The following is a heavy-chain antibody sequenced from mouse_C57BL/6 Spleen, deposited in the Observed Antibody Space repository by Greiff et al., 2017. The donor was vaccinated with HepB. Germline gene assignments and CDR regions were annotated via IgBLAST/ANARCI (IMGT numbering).Heavy chain of an antibody. CDR1: GYTFTSYW. CDR3: ARGGYGSSRGFAY. J-gene: IGHJ3*01. V-gene: IGHV1-69*01. CDR2: IDPSDSYT. Sequence: VQLQQPGAELVMPGASVKLSCKASGYTFTSYWMHWVKQRPGQGLEWIGEIDPSDSYTNYNQKFKGKSTLTVDKSSSTAYMQLSSLTSEDSAVYYCARGGYGSSRGFAYWGQGTLVTVSA. D-gene: IGHD1-1*01.